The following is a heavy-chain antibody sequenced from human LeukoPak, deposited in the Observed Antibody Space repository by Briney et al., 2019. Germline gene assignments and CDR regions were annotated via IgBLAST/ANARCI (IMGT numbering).Heavy chain of an antibody. D-gene: IGHD3-22*01. Sequence: ASVKVSCKASGYTFTGYYMHWVRQAPGQGLEWMGWINPNSGGTKYAQKFRGRVTMTRDTSISTAYMELSSLRSDDTAVYYCARVWNYHDSSGYLEYFQEWGQGTLVTVSS. CDR2: INPNSGGT. CDR1: GYTFTGYY. V-gene: IGHV1-2*02. CDR3: ARVWNYHDSSGYLEYFQE. J-gene: IGHJ1*01.